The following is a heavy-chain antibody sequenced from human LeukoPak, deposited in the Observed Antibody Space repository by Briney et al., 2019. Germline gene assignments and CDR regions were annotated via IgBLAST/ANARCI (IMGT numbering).Heavy chain of an antibody. CDR1: GFTASSNY. CDR3: ARGMVGANYFDY. CDR2: IFSGGST. Sequence: GGSLRLSCAASGFTASSNYLSWVRQAPGKGLEWVSVIFSGGSTYYADSVKGRFTISRDTSKSTLYLQMNGLRAEDTAVYYCARGMVGANYFDYWGQGTLVTVSS. D-gene: IGHD1-26*01. V-gene: IGHV3-66*01. J-gene: IGHJ4*02.